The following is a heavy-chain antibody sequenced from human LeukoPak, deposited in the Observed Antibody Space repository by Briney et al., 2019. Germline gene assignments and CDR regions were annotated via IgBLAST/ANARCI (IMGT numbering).Heavy chain of an antibody. V-gene: IGHV3-23*01. CDR2: ISAGGSVT. Sequence: PGGSLRLSCVVSGFIFDDFPMTWVRQAPGKGLEWLSGISAGGSVTFHADSLKGRFTISRDNSKNTLYLQMDSLRAEDTALYYCAKSLFTSAAGSGRASDIWGQGTMVTVSS. CDR3: AKSLFTSAAGSGRASDI. D-gene: IGHD3-10*01. CDR1: GFIFDDFP. J-gene: IGHJ3*02.